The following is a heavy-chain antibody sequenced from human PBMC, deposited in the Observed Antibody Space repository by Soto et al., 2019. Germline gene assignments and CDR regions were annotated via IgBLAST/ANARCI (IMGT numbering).Heavy chain of an antibody. J-gene: IGHJ4*02. D-gene: IGHD3-9*01. V-gene: IGHV4-39*01. CDR1: GGSISSSSYY. CDR3: ARVPTYYDILTGRHFYYFDY. CDR2: IYYSGST. Sequence: QLQLQESGPGLVKPSETLSLTCTVSGGSISSSSYYWGWIRQPPGKGLEWIGSIYYSGSTYYNPSLKSRVPISADTSKNQFSLKLSSVTAADTAVYYCARVPTYYDILTGRHFYYFDYWGQGTLVTVSS.